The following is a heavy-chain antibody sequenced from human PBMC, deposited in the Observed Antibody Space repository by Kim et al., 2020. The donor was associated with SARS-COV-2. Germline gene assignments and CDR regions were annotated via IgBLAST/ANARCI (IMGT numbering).Heavy chain of an antibody. Sequence: GGSLRLSCAASGFTFSNYAMNWVRQAPGKGLEWVSAISGGGLVTYYADSVKGRFTMSRDNSEHTLYLQMNSLRAEDTAVYYCGKGNSYGHRYGMDVWGQGTTVTVFS. V-gene: IGHV3-23*01. CDR1: GFTFSNYA. D-gene: IGHD3-16*01. CDR2: ISGGGLVT. CDR3: GKGNSYGHRYGMDV. J-gene: IGHJ6*02.